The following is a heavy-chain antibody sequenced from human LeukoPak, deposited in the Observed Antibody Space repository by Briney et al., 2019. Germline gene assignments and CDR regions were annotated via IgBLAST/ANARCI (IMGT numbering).Heavy chain of an antibody. CDR2: ISGSGGST. Sequence: PGGSLRLSCAASGFTFSSYAMSWVRQAPGKGLEWVSAISGSGGSTYYADSVKGRFTISRDNSKNTLYLQMNSLRAEDTAVYYCAKSKDYDPLSYYFDYWGQGTLVTVSS. V-gene: IGHV3-23*01. CDR3: AKSKDYDPLSYYFDY. CDR1: GFTFSSYA. D-gene: IGHD3-3*01. J-gene: IGHJ4*02.